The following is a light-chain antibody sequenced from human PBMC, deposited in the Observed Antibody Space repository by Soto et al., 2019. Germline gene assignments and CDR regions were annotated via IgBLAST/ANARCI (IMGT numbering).Light chain of an antibody. CDR2: DAS. CDR3: QQYNSALT. J-gene: IGKJ4*01. CDR1: QSISSW. Sequence: DIQMTQSPSTLSASVGDRVTITCRASQSISSWLAWYQQKPGKAPKLLIYDASSLESGVPSRFSGSGSGKEFTLTISSLQPDDFATYYCQQYNSALTFGGGTKVEIK. V-gene: IGKV1-5*01.